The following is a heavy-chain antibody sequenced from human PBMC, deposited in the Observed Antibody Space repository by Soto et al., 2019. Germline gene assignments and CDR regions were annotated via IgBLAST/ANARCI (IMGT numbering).Heavy chain of an antibody. CDR3: TTGHCTGSTCYLNY. V-gene: IGHV3-15*07. CDR1: GFSFSDTW. D-gene: IGHD2-8*02. CDR2: IKSKAFGGIT. J-gene: IGHJ4*02. Sequence: EVQLVESGGGLVEPGGSLRLSCAASGFSFSDTWMNWVRQAPGRGLEWVGRIKSKAFGGITDYGAPVEGRFTISRXYXTITQYLQMNSLKIEDTAVYYCTTGHCTGSTCYLNYWGQGTLVSVSS.